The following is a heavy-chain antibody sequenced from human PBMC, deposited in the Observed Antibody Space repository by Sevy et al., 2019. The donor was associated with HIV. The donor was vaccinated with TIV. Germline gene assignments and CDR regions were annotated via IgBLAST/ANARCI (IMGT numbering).Heavy chain of an antibody. D-gene: IGHD2-2*01. CDR3: AKDLYCSSTSCHRGFDY. CDR1: GFTFSSYA. V-gene: IGHV3-23*01. CDR2: ISGSGGST. J-gene: IGHJ4*02. Sequence: GGSLRLSCAASGFTFSSYAMNWVRQAPGKGLEWVSAISGSGGSTYYADSVKGRFTISRDNSKNTLYLQMNSLRAEDTAVYYCAKDLYCSSTSCHRGFDYWGQGTLVTVSS.